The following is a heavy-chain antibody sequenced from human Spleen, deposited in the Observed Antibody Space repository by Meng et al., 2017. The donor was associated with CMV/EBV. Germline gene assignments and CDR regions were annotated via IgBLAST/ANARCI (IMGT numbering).Heavy chain of an antibody. J-gene: IGHJ5*02. Sequence: SETLSLTCTVSDGSISSYYWSWIRQPPGKGLEWIGYIYYSGSTNYNPSLKSRVTISVDTSKNQFSLKLSSVTAADTAVYYCARWVTMLRGIIITPVWFDPWGQGTLVTVSS. CDR3: ARWVTMLRGIIITPVWFDP. CDR2: IYYSGST. CDR1: DGSISSYY. D-gene: IGHD3-10*01. V-gene: IGHV4-59*01.